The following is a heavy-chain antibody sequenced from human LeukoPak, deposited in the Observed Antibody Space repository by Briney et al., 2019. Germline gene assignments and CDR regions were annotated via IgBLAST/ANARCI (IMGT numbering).Heavy chain of an antibody. J-gene: IGHJ4*02. V-gene: IGHV4-34*01. Sequence: SETLSLTCAVYGGSFSGYYWSWIRQPPGKGLEWIGEINHSGSTNYNPSLKSRVTISVDTSKNQFSLKLSSVTAADTAVYYCARRDGSGSGSYPTYYFDYWGQGTLVTVSP. CDR1: GGSFSGYY. D-gene: IGHD3-10*01. CDR3: ARRDGSGSGSYPTYYFDY. CDR2: INHSGST.